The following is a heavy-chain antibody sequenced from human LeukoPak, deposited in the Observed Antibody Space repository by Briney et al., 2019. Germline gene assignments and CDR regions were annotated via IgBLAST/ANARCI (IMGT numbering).Heavy chain of an antibody. V-gene: IGHV1-3*01. CDR3: ARERLYTSGWFDD. D-gene: IGHD6-19*01. CDR1: GYTFSDYA. J-gene: IGHJ4*02. CDR2: INGGNGNT. Sequence: ASVAISCKALGYTFSDYAMHWVRQAPGQGPEWMGWINGGNGNTRYSQTFQGRITITRDASATTGYMELSSLRSEDTAVYYCARERLYTSGWFDDWGQGTLVTVSS.